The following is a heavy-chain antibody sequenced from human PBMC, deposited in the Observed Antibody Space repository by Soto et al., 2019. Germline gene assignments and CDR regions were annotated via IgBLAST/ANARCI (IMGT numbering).Heavy chain of an antibody. D-gene: IGHD5-18*01. J-gene: IGHJ4*02. CDR1: GGSISSRSYY. V-gene: IGHV4-39*01. CDR2: IYYSGSE. CDR3: GRSVYTAMGDY. Sequence: QVQLQESGPGLVKPSETLSLTCTVSGGSISSRSYYWGWIRQPPGKGLEWIGSIYYSGSEYYNPSLQFRVSRAVDMSKNQFSLKLSSVTAADTSVYYCGRSVYTAMGDYWGQGTLVTVSS.